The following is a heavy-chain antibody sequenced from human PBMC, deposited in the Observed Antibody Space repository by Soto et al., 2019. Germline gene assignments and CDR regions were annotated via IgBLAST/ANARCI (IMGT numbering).Heavy chain of an antibody. Sequence: QVQLVESGGGEVHPGTSLRLSCVTSGFTFSSFAMDWVRQAPGKGLEWVAAISFDGRDISYRESVKGRFTISRDKFKNTVYLQMNSLRPEDTAVYYCAKESLDYFDSGRFYAPAFDHWGQGTLVTVSS. CDR2: ISFDGRDI. CDR3: AKESLDYFDSGRFYAPAFDH. J-gene: IGHJ4*02. CDR1: GFTFSSFA. D-gene: IGHD3-10*01. V-gene: IGHV3-30*18.